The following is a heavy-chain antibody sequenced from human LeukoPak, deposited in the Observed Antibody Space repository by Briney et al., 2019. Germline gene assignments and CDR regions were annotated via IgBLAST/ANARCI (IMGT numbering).Heavy chain of an antibody. CDR2: IIGSGGST. D-gene: IGHD2-2*01. CDR1: GFTFSSYA. J-gene: IGHJ6*03. Sequence: GSLRLSWAASGFTFSSYAMSWVRQAPGKGLEWGSAIIGSGGSTYYSDSVKGRFTISRGNSKNTLYLQIKTLRAEETAVYYCEKALYCSSTSCCGTGTAPYYYYYYMDVWGKGTTVTVSS. CDR3: EKALYCSSTSCCGTGTAPYYYYYYMDV. V-gene: IGHV3-23*01.